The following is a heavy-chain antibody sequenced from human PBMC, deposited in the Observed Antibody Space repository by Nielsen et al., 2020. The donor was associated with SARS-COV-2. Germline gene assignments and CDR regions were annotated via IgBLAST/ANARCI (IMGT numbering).Heavy chain of an antibody. J-gene: IGHJ4*02. CDR2: ISYDGSNK. D-gene: IGHD3-22*01. V-gene: IGHV3-30-3*01. CDR3: ARDATPTNYYDSSGYIPYFDY. Sequence: GGSLRLSCAASGFTFSSYAMHWVRQAPGKGLEWVAVISYDGSNKYYADSVKGRFTISRDNSKNTLYLQMNSLRAEDTAVYYCARDATPTNYYDSSGYIPYFDYWGQGTLVTVSS. CDR1: GFTFSSYA.